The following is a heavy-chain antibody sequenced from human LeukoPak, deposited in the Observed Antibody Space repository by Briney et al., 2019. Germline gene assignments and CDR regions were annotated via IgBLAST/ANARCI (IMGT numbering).Heavy chain of an antibody. CDR3: ARGDDYKSTLFDY. CDR1: GGSISSYY. D-gene: IGHD5-12*01. V-gene: IGHV4-59*01. CDR2: VYYSGST. Sequence: SETLSLTCTVSGGSISSYYWSWIRQPPGKGLEWIGYVYYSGSTNYNPSLKSRVTISIDTSKNQFSLKLTSATAADTAVYYCARGDDYKSTLFDYWGQGTLVTVSS. J-gene: IGHJ4*02.